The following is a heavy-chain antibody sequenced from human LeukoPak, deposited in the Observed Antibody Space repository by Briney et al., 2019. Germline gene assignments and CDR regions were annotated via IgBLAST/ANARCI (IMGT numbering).Heavy chain of an antibody. J-gene: IGHJ4*02. CDR2: IYRDGTT. V-gene: IGHV3-53*01. CDR3: ARGGFTGTSCPYFDY. D-gene: IGHD2-2*01. Sequence: GGSLRLSCAASGFTVSSNFMTWVRQAPGKGLEWVSVIYRDGTTYYADSVKGRFTISRDNAKNTLYLKMNTLRAEDTAIYFCARGGFTGTSCPYFDYWGQGTLVTVSS. CDR1: GFTVSSNF.